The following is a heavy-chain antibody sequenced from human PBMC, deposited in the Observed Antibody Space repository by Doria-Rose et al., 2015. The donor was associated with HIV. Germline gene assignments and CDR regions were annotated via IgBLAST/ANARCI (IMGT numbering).Heavy chain of an antibody. D-gene: IGHD3-3*01. CDR3: AKAPIIGPKYYFYMDV. CDR1: GFSFESYA. J-gene: IGHJ6*03. Sequence: VQLVQSGGGLVQPGRSLRLSCVGSGFSFESYAMHWVRLAPGKGLEWVAGIRWDSGSKGNADSVERRFNISRDNAKKSVYLEMRSLRPEDTAFYYCAKAPIIGPKYYFYMDVWGKGTSVTVSS. V-gene: IGHV3-9*01. CDR2: IRWDSGSK.